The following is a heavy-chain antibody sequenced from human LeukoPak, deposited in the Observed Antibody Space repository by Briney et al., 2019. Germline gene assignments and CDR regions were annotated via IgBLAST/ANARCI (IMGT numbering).Heavy chain of an antibody. CDR1: GFTFSSYG. CDR3: AKDRVVVPAAMSWFDP. D-gene: IGHD2-2*01. J-gene: IGHJ5*02. V-gene: IGHV3-30*02. Sequence: GGSLRLSCAASGFTFSSYGMHWVRQAPGKGLEWVAFIRYDGSNKYYADSVKGRFTISRDNSKNTLYLQMNSLRAEDTAVYYRAKDRVVVPAAMSWFDPWGQGTLVTVSS. CDR2: IRYDGSNK.